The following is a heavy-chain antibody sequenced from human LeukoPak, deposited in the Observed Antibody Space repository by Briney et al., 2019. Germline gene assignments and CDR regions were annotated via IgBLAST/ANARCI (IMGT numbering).Heavy chain of an antibody. CDR1: GYTFTSYD. V-gene: IGHV1-8*01. CDR3: ARGRVLVPAANCCYYYGMDV. Sequence: ASVKVSRKASGYTFTSYDINWVRQATGQGLEWMGWMNPNSGNTGYAQKFQGRVTMTRNTSISTAYMELSSLRSEDTAVYYCARGRVLVPAANCCYYYGMDVWGQGTTVTVSS. D-gene: IGHD2-2*01. J-gene: IGHJ6*02. CDR2: MNPNSGNT.